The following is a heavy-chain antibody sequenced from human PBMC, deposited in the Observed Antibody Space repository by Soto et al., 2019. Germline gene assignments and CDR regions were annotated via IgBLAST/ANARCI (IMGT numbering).Heavy chain of an antibody. CDR1: GFTFSNYP. V-gene: IGHV3-23*01. Sequence: EVQVSESGGGLVQPGGSLRLSCATSGFTFSNYPMNWVRQAPGKGLEWVSGISAGGDRTYYADSVKGRFTIFRDNSKNSVSLRMNSLRVEDTAVYYCARRVWGQGTLVTLSS. CDR3: ARRV. CDR2: ISAGGDRT. J-gene: IGHJ4*02.